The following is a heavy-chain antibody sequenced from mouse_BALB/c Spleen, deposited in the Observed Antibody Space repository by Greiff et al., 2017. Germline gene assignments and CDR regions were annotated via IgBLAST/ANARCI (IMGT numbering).Heavy chain of an antibody. D-gene: IGHD2-1*01. J-gene: IGHJ3*01. CDR3: ARFGNSFAY. CDR1: GYTFTDYN. CDR2: INPNNGGT. Sequence: VQLQQSGPELVKPGASVKIPCKASGYTFTDYNMDWVKQSHGKSLEWIGDINPNNGGTNYNQKFKGKATLTVDKSSSTAYMELRSLTSEDTAVYYCARFGNSFAYWGQGTLVTVSA. V-gene: IGHV1-18*01.